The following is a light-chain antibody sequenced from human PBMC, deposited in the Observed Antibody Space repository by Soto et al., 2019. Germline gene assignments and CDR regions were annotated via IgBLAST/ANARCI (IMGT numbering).Light chain of an antibody. CDR3: QQSYSTPWT. V-gene: IGKV1-39*01. CDR2: SAS. J-gene: IGKJ1*01. Sequence: DIQMTQSPSSLSASVGDRVTITCRASQSISTYLSWFQQKPGKAPKLLIYSASTLQSGVPSRFSGSGSGTDFTLTISRLQPEDFATYHCQQSYSTPWTCGQGTKVEVK. CDR1: QSISTY.